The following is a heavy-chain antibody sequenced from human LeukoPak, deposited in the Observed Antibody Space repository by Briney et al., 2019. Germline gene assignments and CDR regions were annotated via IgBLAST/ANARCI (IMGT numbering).Heavy chain of an antibody. Sequence: GGSLKISCKGSGYSFTSYWIGWVRQMPGKGLEWMGIIYPGDSDTKYSPSFQGQVTISADKSISTAYLQWSSLKASDTAMYYCARQRFRGYSYGFPDYWGQGTLVTVSS. CDR2: IYPGDSDT. J-gene: IGHJ4*02. CDR1: GYSFTSYW. CDR3: ARQRFRGYSYGFPDY. V-gene: IGHV5-51*01. D-gene: IGHD5-18*01.